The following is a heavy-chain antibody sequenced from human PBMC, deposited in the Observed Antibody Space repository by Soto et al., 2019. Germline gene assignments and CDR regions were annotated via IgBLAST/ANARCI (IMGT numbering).Heavy chain of an antibody. CDR3: ARDLDGSGAYYTDL. V-gene: IGHV1-18*01. D-gene: IGHD3-10*01. J-gene: IGHJ4*02. Sequence: GAPAKVSCQACGYTFPNYGITWVRQGPGQGLEWMGWISAYKTNIKYAQKFQGRVTLTTDTSTSTAYMELRSLRSDDTAIYYCARDLDGSGAYYTDLWGQGTLVTGSS. CDR1: GYTFPNYG. CDR2: ISAYKTNI.